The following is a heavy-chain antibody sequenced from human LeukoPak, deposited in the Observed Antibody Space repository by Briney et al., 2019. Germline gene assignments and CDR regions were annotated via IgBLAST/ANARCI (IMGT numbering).Heavy chain of an antibody. CDR3: AKRSAESSGYFDS. V-gene: IGHV3-23*01. Sequence: GASVKVSCKASGYTFTSYAMNWVRQAPGKGLEWVSAITASGASTDYADSVKGRFTISRDNSKSTLYLQMSSLRAEDTAVYYCAKRSAESSGYFDSWGQGTLVTVSS. J-gene: IGHJ4*02. D-gene: IGHD6-19*01. CDR1: GYTFTSYA. CDR2: ITASGAST.